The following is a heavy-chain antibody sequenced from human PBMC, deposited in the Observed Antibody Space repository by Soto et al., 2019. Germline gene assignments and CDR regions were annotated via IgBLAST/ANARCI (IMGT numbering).Heavy chain of an antibody. CDR3: ARAPTGTPADNWFDP. CDR2: ISAYNGNT. J-gene: IGHJ5*02. D-gene: IGHD1-1*01. Sequence: QVQLVQSGAEVKKPGASVKVSCKASGYTFTSYGISWVRQAPGQGLEWMGWISAYNGNTNYAQKLQGRVTMTTDTSTSTDYMELRSLRSDDTAVYYCARAPTGTPADNWFDPWGQGTLVTVSS. V-gene: IGHV1-18*01. CDR1: GYTFTSYG.